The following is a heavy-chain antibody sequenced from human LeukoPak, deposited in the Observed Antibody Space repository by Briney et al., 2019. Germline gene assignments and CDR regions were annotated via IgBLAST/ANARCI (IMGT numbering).Heavy chain of an antibody. CDR2: ISGAGGST. CDR1: GFAFSSSA. V-gene: IGHV3-23*01. Sequence: PGGSLGLSCEASGFAFSSSAMHWIRQAPGKGLEWVSTISGAGGSTWYRDSVRGRFTISRDNSKNSLSLQMSSLRADDTAIYYCAKGDTSSWYDYFFDHWGQGTLVTVSS. J-gene: IGHJ4*02. CDR3: AKGDTSSWYDYFFDH. D-gene: IGHD6-13*01.